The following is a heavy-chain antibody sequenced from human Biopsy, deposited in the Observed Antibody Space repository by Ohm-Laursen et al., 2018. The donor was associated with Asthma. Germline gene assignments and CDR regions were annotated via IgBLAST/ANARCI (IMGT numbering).Heavy chain of an antibody. CDR1: GFTFSRYG. J-gene: IGHJ3*02. D-gene: IGHD1-1*01. CDR3: VRDGTGDAFDI. Sequence: SLRLSCAASGFTFSRYGMHWVRQAPGKGLEWVAVISYDGSNKYYGDSVQGRFTISRDNSKNTPYLQMNSLRAEDTAVYYCVRDGTGDAFDIWGQGTVVSVSS. CDR2: ISYDGSNK. V-gene: IGHV3-30*03.